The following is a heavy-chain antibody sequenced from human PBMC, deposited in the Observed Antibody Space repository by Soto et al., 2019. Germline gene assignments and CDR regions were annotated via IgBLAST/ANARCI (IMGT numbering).Heavy chain of an antibody. CDR1: GYTFKTYG. V-gene: IGHV1-18*01. CDR2: ISVYHGNT. D-gene: IGHD3-9*01. CDR3: VRDRPLYYDASTGSYFCYAMDV. Sequence: VQLVQSGDEVTKPGASVKVSCKASGYTFKTYGISWVRQAHGQGLEWMAWISVYHGNTKYAQKCQGRVSMTTDTSTSTAYMELCSLTSDDTAVYYCVRDRPLYYDASTGSYFCYAMDVWGQGTPVTVSS. J-gene: IGHJ6*02.